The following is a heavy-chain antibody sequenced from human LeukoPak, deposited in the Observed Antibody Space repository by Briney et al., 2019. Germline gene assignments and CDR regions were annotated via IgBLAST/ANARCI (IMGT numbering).Heavy chain of an antibody. CDR3: ATKYSLAVAANPPYFDN. J-gene: IGHJ4*02. V-gene: IGHV4-34*01. D-gene: IGHD6-19*01. Sequence: PSETLSLTCAVYGESFSGYYWSWIRQPPGKGLEWIGEISHSGSTNYNPSLKSRVTISVDTSKNQLSLKLNSVTAADTGVYYCATKYSLAVAANPPYFDNWGQGTLVTVSS. CDR1: GESFSGYY. CDR2: ISHSGST.